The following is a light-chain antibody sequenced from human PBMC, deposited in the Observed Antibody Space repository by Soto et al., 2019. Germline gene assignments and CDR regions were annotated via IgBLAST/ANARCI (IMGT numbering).Light chain of an antibody. CDR3: ASYTSGSTYV. CDR2: EVS. J-gene: IGLJ1*01. Sequence: QSVLTQPASVSGSPGQSITISCTATSSDVDDFKYVSWYRQHPGRAPKLLIYEVSHRPSGISNRFSGSKSGNTASLATSGLQADDESDYYCASYTSGSTYVFGTGTKV. CDR1: SSDVDDFKY. V-gene: IGLV2-14*01.